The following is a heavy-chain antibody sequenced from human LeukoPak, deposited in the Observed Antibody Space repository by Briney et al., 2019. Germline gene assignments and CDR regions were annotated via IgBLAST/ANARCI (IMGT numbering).Heavy chain of an antibody. D-gene: IGHD5-18*01. J-gene: IGHJ4*02. CDR2: INHSGST. CDR3: ARGVGRGYSYGDFDY. Sequence: KPSETLSLTCAVYGGSFSGYYWSWIRQPPGKGLEWIGEINHSGSTNYNPSLKSRVTISVDTSKNQFSLKLSSVTAADTAVYYCARGVGRGYSYGDFDYWGQGTLVTVSS. V-gene: IGHV4-34*01. CDR1: GGSFSGYY.